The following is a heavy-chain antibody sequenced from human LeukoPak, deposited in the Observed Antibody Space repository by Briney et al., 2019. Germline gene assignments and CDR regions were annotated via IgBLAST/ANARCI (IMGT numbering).Heavy chain of an antibody. CDR2: VGGGGDTT. D-gene: IGHD3-22*01. CDR3: AKDQGAHYYDSSGYYN. Sequence: GGSLRLSCAASGFDFSTYAMSWVRQAPGKGLEWVSTVGGGGDTTSYADSVKGRFTISRDNSKNTLYLQMNSLRAEDTAVYYCAKDQGAHYYDSSGYYNWGQGTLVTVSS. V-gene: IGHV3-23*01. J-gene: IGHJ4*02. CDR1: GFDFSTYA.